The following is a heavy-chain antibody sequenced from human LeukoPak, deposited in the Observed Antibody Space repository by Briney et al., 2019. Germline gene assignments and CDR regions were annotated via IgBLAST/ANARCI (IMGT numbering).Heavy chain of an antibody. J-gene: IGHJ4*02. CDR2: INPNSGGT. CDR1: GYTFTGYY. D-gene: IGHD3-22*01. Sequence: GASVKVSCKASGYTFTGYYMHWVRQAPGQGLEWMGWINPNSGGTNYAQKFQGRVTITADKSTSTAYMELSSLRSEDTAVYYCARDPTYYYDSSGYWRYFDYWGQGTLVTVSS. V-gene: IGHV1-2*02. CDR3: ARDPTYYYDSSGYWRYFDY.